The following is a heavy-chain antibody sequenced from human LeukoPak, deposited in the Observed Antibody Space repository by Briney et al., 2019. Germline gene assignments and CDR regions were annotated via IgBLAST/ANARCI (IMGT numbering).Heavy chain of an antibody. CDR3: ARGGGYSYGKGANWFDP. V-gene: IGHV1-3*03. D-gene: IGHD5-18*01. Sequence: GASVKVSCKASGYTFTSYAMHWVRQAPGQRLEWMGWINAGNGNTKYSQEFQGRVTITRDTSASTAYMELSSLRSEDMAVDYCARGGGYSYGKGANWFDPWGQGTLVTVSS. J-gene: IGHJ5*02. CDR1: GYTFTSYA. CDR2: INAGNGNT.